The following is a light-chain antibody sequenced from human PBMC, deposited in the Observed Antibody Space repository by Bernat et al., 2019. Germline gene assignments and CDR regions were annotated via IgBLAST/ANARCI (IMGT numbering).Light chain of an antibody. Sequence: QSALTQPPSVSGSPGQSVTISCTVTSSDVGSYNRVSWYQQPPGTAPKLMIYEVSNRPSGVPDRFSGSKSGNTASLTISGLQAEDEADYYCVSYTTSSTFVIGTGTKVTVL. CDR3: VSYTTSSTFV. CDR1: SSDVGSYNR. J-gene: IGLJ1*01. CDR2: EVS. V-gene: IGLV2-18*02.